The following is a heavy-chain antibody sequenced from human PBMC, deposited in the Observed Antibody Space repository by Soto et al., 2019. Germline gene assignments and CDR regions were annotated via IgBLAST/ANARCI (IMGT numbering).Heavy chain of an antibody. V-gene: IGHV3-33*01. CDR2: IWYDGSNK. D-gene: IGHD5-18*01. J-gene: IGHJ4*02. Sequence: QVQLVESGGGVVQPGRSLRLSCAASGFTFSSYGMHWVRQAPGKGLEWVAVIWYDGSNKYYADSVKGRFTISRDNSKNTLYLQMNSLRAEDTAVYYCARDSYSYGHKPTLFDYWGQGTLVTVSS. CDR3: ARDSYSYGHKPTLFDY. CDR1: GFTFSSYG.